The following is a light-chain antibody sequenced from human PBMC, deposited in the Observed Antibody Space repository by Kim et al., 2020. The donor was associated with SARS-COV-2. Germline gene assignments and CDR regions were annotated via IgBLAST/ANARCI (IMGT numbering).Light chain of an antibody. J-gene: IGLJ3*02. CDR3: QSYDSSTHGV. Sequence: KTVTISCTGSSGSIASNYVQWYQQRPGSAPTTVIYEDNQRPSGVPDRFSGSIDSSSNSASLTISGLKTEDEAYYYCQSYDSSTHGVFGGGTQLTVL. V-gene: IGLV6-57*02. CDR1: SGSIASNY. CDR2: EDN.